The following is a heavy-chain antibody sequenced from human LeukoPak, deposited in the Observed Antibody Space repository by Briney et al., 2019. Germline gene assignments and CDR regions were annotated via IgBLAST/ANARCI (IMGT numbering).Heavy chain of an antibody. CDR1: GLTFSSYD. Sequence: GGSLRLSCAASGLTFSSYDMHWVRQATGKGLEWVSAIGTAGDTYYPGSVKGRFTISRENAKNSLYLQMNSLRAGDTAVYYCARDRGGLAWDYWGQGTLVTVSS. D-gene: IGHD3-3*01. V-gene: IGHV3-13*01. CDR3: ARDRGGLAWDY. CDR2: IGTAGDT. J-gene: IGHJ4*02.